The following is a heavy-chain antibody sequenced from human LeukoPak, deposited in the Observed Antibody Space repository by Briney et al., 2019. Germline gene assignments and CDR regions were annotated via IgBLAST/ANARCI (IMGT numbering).Heavy chain of an antibody. Sequence: GESLKISCKGPGYSFTSYWIGWVRQMPGKGLEWMGIIYPGDSDTRYSPSFQGQVTISADKSISTAYLQWSSLKASDTAMYYCARHRGRDFWSGYYPTQDAFDIWGQGTMVTVSS. D-gene: IGHD3-3*01. J-gene: IGHJ3*02. CDR1: GYSFTSYW. CDR2: IYPGDSDT. CDR3: ARHRGRDFWSGYYPTQDAFDI. V-gene: IGHV5-51*01.